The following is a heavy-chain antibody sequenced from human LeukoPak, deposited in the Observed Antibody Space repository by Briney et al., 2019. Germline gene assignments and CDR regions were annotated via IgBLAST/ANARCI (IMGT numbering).Heavy chain of an antibody. J-gene: IGHJ6*03. CDR1: GFTFSSYS. V-gene: IGHV3-48*01. CDR2: ISSSSSTI. CDR3: ARDRDCSGGSCYLYYYYMDV. D-gene: IGHD2-15*01. Sequence: GGSLRLSCAASGFTFSSYSMNWVRQAPGKGLEGGSYISSSSSTIYYADSVKGRFTISRDNAKNSLYLQMNSLRAEDTAVYYCARDRDCSGGSCYLYYYYMDVWGKGTTVTVSS.